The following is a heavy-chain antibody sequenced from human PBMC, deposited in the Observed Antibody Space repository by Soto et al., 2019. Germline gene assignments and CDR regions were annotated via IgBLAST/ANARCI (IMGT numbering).Heavy chain of an antibody. V-gene: IGHV5-51*01. CDR1: GHSFTNYW. Sequence: PGESLKISCKGSGHSFTNYWIAWVRQMPGKGLEWMGIIYLGDSDARYSPSFQGQVTISADKSISTAYLQWSSLKASDTAMYYCARFQDGGYYGMDVWGQGTTVTVSS. J-gene: IGHJ6*02. CDR2: IYLGDSDA. CDR3: ARFQDGGYYGMDV.